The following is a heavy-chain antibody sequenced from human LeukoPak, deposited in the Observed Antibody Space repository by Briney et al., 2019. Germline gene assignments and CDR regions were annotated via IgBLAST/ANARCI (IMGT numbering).Heavy chain of an antibody. CDR3: ASINLGLRNGLDV. CDR1: RFTFRSYG. V-gene: IGHV3-48*03. CDR2: ISSSGNTI. J-gene: IGHJ6*02. Sequence: GGSLRLFCAAWRFTFRSYGMNWVRQAPGKGLEWISYISSSGNTIYYADSVKGRFTISRDNAKNSLYLQMNSLRAEDTAFYYCASINLGLRNGLDVWGQGTTVTVSS.